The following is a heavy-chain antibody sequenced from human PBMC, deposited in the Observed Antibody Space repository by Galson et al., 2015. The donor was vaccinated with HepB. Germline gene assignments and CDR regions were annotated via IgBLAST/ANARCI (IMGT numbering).Heavy chain of an antibody. J-gene: IGHJ3*02. CDR1: GFTFSSYA. Sequence: SLRLSCAASGFTFSSYAMHWLRQAPGKGLEWVAVISYDGSNKYYADSVKGRFTISRDNSKNTLYLQMNSLRAEDTAVYYCARSYYYGSGSYGSFDIWGQGTMVTVSS. CDR3: ARSYYYGSGSYGSFDI. CDR2: ISYDGSNK. D-gene: IGHD3-10*01. V-gene: IGHV3-30*04.